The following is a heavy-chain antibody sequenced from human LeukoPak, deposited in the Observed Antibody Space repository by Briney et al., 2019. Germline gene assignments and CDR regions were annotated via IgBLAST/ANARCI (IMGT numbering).Heavy chain of an antibody. V-gene: IGHV4-34*01. J-gene: IGHJ4*02. CDR1: GGSFSGYY. CDR3: ARSPLTGYSVYFDY. Sequence: SETLSLTCAVYGGSFSGYYWSWIRQPPGKGLEWIGEINHSGSTNYNPSLKSRVTISVDTSKNQFSLKLSSVAAADTAVYYCARSPLTGYSVYFDYWGQGTLVTVSS. D-gene: IGHD3-9*01. CDR2: INHSGST.